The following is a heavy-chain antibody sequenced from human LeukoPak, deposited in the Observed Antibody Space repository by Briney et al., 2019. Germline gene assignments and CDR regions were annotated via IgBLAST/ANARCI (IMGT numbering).Heavy chain of an antibody. J-gene: IGHJ4*02. Sequence: GGSLRLSCAASGLTISNNFMGWVRQAPGKGLEWVSLIYSGGSTYSADSVKGRFAISRDNSKNTLFLQMNSLRADDTAVYYCPSAAIAAAYLYSEYWGQGNLVTVSS. D-gene: IGHD6-13*01. CDR1: GLTISNNF. CDR2: IYSGGST. CDR3: PSAAIAAAYLYSEY. V-gene: IGHV3-66*02.